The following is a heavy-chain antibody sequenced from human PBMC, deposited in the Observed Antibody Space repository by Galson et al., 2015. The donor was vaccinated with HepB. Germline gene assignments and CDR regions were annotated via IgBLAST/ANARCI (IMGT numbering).Heavy chain of an antibody. Sequence: SLRLSCAASGFPFSSYNMHWVRQAPGKGLEWVAVIWYDGINKYYADSVKGRFTIARDNSKNTLSLQMNSLRADDTAVYYCARDVTGTGGAFDVWGQGTMVTASS. CDR2: IWYDGINK. J-gene: IGHJ3*01. CDR3: ARDVTGTGGAFDV. CDR1: GFPFSSYN. D-gene: IGHD3-10*01. V-gene: IGHV3-33*01.